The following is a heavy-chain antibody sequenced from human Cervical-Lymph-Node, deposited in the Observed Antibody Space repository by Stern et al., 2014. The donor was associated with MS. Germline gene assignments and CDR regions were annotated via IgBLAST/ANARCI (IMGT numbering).Heavy chain of an antibody. V-gene: IGHV1-18*01. Sequence: QVQLVQSGPEVKKPGSSVTVSCTASDYGSSNFGITWVRQAPGEGLEWLGWISGSNGNTIYAQRFRGRVSMTTDISTNTVFLELRGLRSDDTAVYYCARDEKTRPVYWGQGTLVTVSS. CDR3: ARDEKTRPVY. CDR1: DYGSSNFG. J-gene: IGHJ4*02. CDR2: ISGSNGNT. D-gene: IGHD2-2*01.